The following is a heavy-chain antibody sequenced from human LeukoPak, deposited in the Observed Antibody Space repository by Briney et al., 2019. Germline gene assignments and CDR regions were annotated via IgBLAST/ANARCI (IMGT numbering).Heavy chain of an antibody. V-gene: IGHV3-33*01. CDR3: ARRWDYEVAAPYYYGMDA. D-gene: IGHD4-17*01. J-gene: IGHJ6*02. CDR1: GFTFSNYG. CDR2: IWYDGSNK. Sequence: GGSLRLSCAASGFTFSNYGMHWVRQAPGKGLEWVAVIWYDGSNKYYADSVKGRFTISRDNSKNTLYLQMNSLRAEDTAVYYCARRWDYEVAAPYYYGMDAWGQGTTVTVSS.